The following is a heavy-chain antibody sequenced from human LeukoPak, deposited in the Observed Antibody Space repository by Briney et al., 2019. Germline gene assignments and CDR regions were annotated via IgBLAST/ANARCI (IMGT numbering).Heavy chain of an antibody. V-gene: IGHV4-59*12. J-gene: IGHJ6*04. D-gene: IGHD1-26*01. CDR3: ASLEGAKDVDV. CDR1: GDSISTYY. Sequence: SETLSLTCTVSGDSISTYYWSWIRQPPGKGLEWIGYIYYSGSTNYNPSLTSRVTISVDTSKNHFSLRLISVTAADTAVYYCASLEGAKDVDVWGTGTTVTVSS. CDR2: IYYSGST.